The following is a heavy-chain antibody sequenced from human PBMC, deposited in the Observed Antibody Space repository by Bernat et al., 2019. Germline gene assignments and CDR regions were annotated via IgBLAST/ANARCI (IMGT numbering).Heavy chain of an antibody. CDR2: IWYDGSNK. V-gene: IGHV3-33*01. J-gene: IGHJ6*02. CDR1: GFTFSSYG. Sequence: QVQLVESGGGVVQPGRSLRLSCAASGFTFSSYGMHWVRQAPGKGLEWVAVIWYDGSNKYYADSVKGRFTISRDNSKNTLYLQMNSLRAEDTAVYYCARDAEALQAGYYYGMDVWGQGTTVTVSS. CDR3: ARDAEALQAGYYYGMDV.